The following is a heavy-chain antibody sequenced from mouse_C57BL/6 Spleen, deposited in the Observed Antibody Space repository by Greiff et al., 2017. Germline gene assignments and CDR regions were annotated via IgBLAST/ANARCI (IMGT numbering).Heavy chain of an antibody. V-gene: IGHV2-2*01. D-gene: IGHD2-4*01. CDR1: GFSLTSYG. CDR2: IWSGGST. J-gene: IGHJ4*01. Sequence: QVQLQQSGPGLVQPSPSLSITCTVSGFSLTSYGVHWVRQSPGKGLEWLGVIWSGGSTDYNAAFISRLSISKDNSKSQVFFKMNSLQADDTAIYYCARNPIYYDYDDGYAMDYWGQGTSVTVSS. CDR3: ARNPIYYDYDDGYAMDY.